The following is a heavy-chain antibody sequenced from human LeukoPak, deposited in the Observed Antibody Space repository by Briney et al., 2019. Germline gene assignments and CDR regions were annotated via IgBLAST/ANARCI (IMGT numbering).Heavy chain of an antibody. J-gene: IGHJ4*02. CDR3: TTGIRGD. CDR2: IASKTDGGAT. CDR1: GLTFTNAW. D-gene: IGHD3-10*01. V-gene: IGHV3-15*07. Sequence: GGSLRLSCSASGLTFTNAWMNWVRQAPGEGLDWVGRIASKTDGGATDYAAPVKGRFTISRDDSKNTLNPQMNSLKTEDTAVYYCTTGIRGDWGQGTLVTVSS.